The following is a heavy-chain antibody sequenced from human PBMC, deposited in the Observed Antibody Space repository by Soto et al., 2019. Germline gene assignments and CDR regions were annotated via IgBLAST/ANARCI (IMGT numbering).Heavy chain of an antibody. J-gene: IGHJ3*02. CDR3: AKGGYSYDSSDSDAFDI. V-gene: IGHV3-23*01. CDR1: GFTFRSYA. D-gene: IGHD3-22*01. Sequence: EVRLLESGGTLVQPGGSLRLSCAASGFTFRSYAMSWVRQAPGKVREWVSAISGSGDSTYYADSVKGRLTISRDNSKNKLYLQMNSLRADDTAVYYCAKGGYSYDSSDSDAFDIWGQGTKVTVSS. CDR2: ISGSGDST.